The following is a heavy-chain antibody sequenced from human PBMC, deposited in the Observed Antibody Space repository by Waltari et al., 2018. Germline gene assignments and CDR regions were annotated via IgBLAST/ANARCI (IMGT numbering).Heavy chain of an antibody. V-gene: IGHV3-23*01. CDR1: GFTFSTDA. CDR2: IMGDSSSS. Sequence: EVHLLESGGGLVQPGGSLRLSCGASGFTFSTDAMGWVRQAPGEGPGLFSVIMGDSSSSIYADSVRGRLTISRDNSKNTLYLQMNSLRVDDTAIYYCTRAVAGRFDYWGQGSLVTVSS. D-gene: IGHD6-19*01. J-gene: IGHJ4*02. CDR3: TRAVAGRFDY.